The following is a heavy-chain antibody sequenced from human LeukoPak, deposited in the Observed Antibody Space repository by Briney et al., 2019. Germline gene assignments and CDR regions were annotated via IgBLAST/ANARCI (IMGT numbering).Heavy chain of an antibody. Sequence: GGSLRLSCSASGFTVCRKYMSWVRQAPGKGLEWVSVIYSDGYTYYADSVKGRFTISRDNSKNTLYLQMNSLRAEDTAVYYCARGGPSTTVTTSYSFFYMDVWGGGTTVTVSS. V-gene: IGHV3-53*01. J-gene: IGHJ6*03. CDR1: GFTVCRKY. D-gene: IGHD4-17*01. CDR3: ARGGPSTTVTTSYSFFYMDV. CDR2: IYSDGYT.